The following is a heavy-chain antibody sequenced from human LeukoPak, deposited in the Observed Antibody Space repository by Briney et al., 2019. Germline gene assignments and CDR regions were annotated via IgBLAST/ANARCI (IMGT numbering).Heavy chain of an antibody. CDR2: SSCSGST. D-gene: IGHD1-1*01. Sequence: SETLSLTCSVSGGSISSCTYSWGWIRQPPGTGLEWIGSSSCSGSTYYNPSLKSRVTISVDTSKSQFSLYMDSVTAADTAVYYCARDWNRYAYWGQGTLVTVSS. J-gene: IGHJ4*02. V-gene: IGHV4-39*07. CDR1: GGSISSCTYS. CDR3: ARDWNRYAY.